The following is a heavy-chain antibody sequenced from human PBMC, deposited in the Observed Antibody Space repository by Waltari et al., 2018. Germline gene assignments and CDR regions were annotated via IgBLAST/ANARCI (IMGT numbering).Heavy chain of an antibody. D-gene: IGHD1-26*01. V-gene: IGHV4-34*01. CDR2: INHSGST. CDR1: GGSFSGYY. CDR3: AREGTVGATEY. Sequence: QVQLQQWGAGLLKPSETLSLTCAVYGGSFSGYYWSWIRQPPGKGLEWIGEINHSGSTNYSPSLKSRVTISVDTSKNQFSLKLSSVTAADTAVYYCAREGTVGATEYWGQGTLVTVSS. J-gene: IGHJ4*02.